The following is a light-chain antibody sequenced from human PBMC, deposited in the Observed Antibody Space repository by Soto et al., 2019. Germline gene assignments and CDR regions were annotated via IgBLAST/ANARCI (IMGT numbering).Light chain of an antibody. V-gene: IGKV3-15*01. J-gene: IGKJ1*01. CDR3: QHYNKWPPTWT. CDR1: QSVSSN. CDR2: GAS. Sequence: EIVMTQSPATLSVSPGERATLSCRASQSVSSNLAWYQQKPGQAPRLLIYGASTRATGIPARFSGSESGTAVTRTISSLRSEEFAVKSWQHYNKWPPTWTSGQANKVEIK.